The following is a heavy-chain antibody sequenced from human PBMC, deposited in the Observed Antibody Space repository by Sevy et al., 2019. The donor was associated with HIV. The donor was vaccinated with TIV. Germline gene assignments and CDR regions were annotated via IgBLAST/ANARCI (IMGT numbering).Heavy chain of an antibody. CDR2: ICSRGSTI. CDR1: GFTFSDYY. CDR3: ARDPTYYDFWSGYYTGWFDP. Sequence: GFLRLLCAASGFTFSDYYISWVRPAPGEGAGGGSYICSRGSTIYYADSVKGRFTMSRDNAKNSLYLQMNSLRAEDTAVYYCARDPTYYDFWSGYYTGWFDPWGQGTLVTVSS. V-gene: IGHV3-11*01. J-gene: IGHJ5*02. D-gene: IGHD3-3*01.